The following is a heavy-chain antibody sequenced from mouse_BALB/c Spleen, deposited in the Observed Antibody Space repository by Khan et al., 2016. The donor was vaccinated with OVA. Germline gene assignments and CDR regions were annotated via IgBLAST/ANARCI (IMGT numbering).Heavy chain of an antibody. CDR1: GFSLTTYG. J-gene: IGHJ3*01. CDR2: IWSGGGT. V-gene: IGHV2-2*01. D-gene: IGHD2-14*01. CDR3: ARNSYMYVFTY. Sequence: QVQLKESGPGLVQPSQSLSITCTVSGFSLTTYGVHWVSQCPEQGLEWLGGIWSGGGTDNNEAFISSLSISTDNSTSQVVFKMNSLQAGDTATYYCARNSYMYVFTYWGQGTLVTVSA.